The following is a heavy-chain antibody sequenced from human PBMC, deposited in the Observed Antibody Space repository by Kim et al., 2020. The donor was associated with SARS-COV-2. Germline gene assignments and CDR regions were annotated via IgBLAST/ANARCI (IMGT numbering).Heavy chain of an antibody. J-gene: IGHJ3*02. CDR3: AKDKGADDYGGNSGPFDI. CDR1: GFTFDDYA. Sequence: GGSLRLSCAASGFTFDDYAMHWVRQAPGKGLEWVSGISWNSGSIGYADSVKGRFTISRDNAKNSLYLQMNSLRAEDTALYYCAKDKGADDYGGNSGPFDIWGQGTMVPVSS. V-gene: IGHV3-9*01. D-gene: IGHD4-17*01. CDR2: ISWNSGSI.